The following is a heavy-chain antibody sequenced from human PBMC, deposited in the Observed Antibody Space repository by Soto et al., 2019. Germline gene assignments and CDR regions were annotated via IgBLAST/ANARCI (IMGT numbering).Heavy chain of an antibody. Sequence: QVQLQESGPGLVKPSQTLSLTCTVSGGSISSGDYYWSWIRQPPGKGLEWIGYIYYSGSTYYNPSLKSRVTISVDTSKNQFSLKLSSVTAADTAVYYCARGSPRLPARNKINWFDPWGQGTLVTVSS. CDR2: IYYSGST. CDR1: GGSISSGDYY. V-gene: IGHV4-30-4*01. CDR3: ARGSPRLPARNKINWFDP. J-gene: IGHJ5*02. D-gene: IGHD3-16*01.